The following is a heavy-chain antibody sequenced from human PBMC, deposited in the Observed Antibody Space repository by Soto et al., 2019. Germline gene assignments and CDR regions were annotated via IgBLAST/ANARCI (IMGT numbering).Heavy chain of an antibody. Sequence: PSETLSLTCTVSGGSISGYYWSWIRQPPGKGLEWIGYIYYSGSTNYNPSLTSRVTISVDTSKNQFSLKLSSVNAADTAVYYCARGIRLSRSYYYGMDDWGQGTTVTVSS. V-gene: IGHV4-59*01. J-gene: IGHJ6*02. CDR1: GGSISGYY. CDR3: ARGIRLSRSYYYGMDD. CDR2: IYYSGST.